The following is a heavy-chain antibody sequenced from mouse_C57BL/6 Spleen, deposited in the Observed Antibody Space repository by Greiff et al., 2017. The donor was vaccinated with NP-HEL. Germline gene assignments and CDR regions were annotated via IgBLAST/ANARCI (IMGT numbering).Heavy chain of an antibody. CDR1: GYTFTSYW. J-gene: IGHJ2*01. V-gene: IGHV1-69*01. D-gene: IGHD2-14*01. Sequence: QVQLQQSGAELVMPGASVKLSCKASGYTFTSYWMHWVKQRPGQGLEWIGQIYPSDSYTNYNEKFKGKATLTVDKSSSTAYMQLSSLTSEDSAVYSCAGYDRYYDGWGQGTTLTVSS. CDR2: IYPSDSYT. CDR3: AGYDRYYDG.